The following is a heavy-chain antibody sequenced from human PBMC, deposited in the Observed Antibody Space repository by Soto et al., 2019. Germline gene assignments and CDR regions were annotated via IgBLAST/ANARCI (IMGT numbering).Heavy chain of an antibody. CDR2: IIPILGIA. Sequence: QVQLVQSGAEVKKPGSSVKVSCKASGGTFSSYTISWVRQAPGQGLEWMGRIIPILGIANYAQKFQGRVTMTADKYTSTAYMELSSLRSEDTAVYYYARMGPLQWCGEMPSGDYYGMDVWGQGTTVTVSS. V-gene: IGHV1-69*02. CDR3: ARMGPLQWCGEMPSGDYYGMDV. J-gene: IGHJ6*02. CDR1: GGTFSSYT. D-gene: IGHD3-10*01.